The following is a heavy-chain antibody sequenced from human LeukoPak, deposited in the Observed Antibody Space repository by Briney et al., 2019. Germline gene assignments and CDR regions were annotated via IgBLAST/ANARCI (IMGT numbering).Heavy chain of an antibody. V-gene: IGHV4-34*01. J-gene: IGHJ4*02. CDR1: GGSFSGYY. CDR2: INHSGST. Sequence: PSETLSLTCAVYGGSFSGYYWSWIRQPPGKGLEWIGEINHSGSTNYNQSLKSRVTISVDTSKNQFSLKLSSMTAADTAVYYCARHPDLDYWGQGILVTVSS. CDR3: ARHPDLDY.